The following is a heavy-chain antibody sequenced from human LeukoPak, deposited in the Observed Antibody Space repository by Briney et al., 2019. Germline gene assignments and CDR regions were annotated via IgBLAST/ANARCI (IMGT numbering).Heavy chain of an antibody. V-gene: IGHV4-61*08. CDR3: ARGGSQQNYYYNYMDV. Sequence: PSETLSLTCTVSGGSLTAGDYYWGWVRQPPGTGLQWIATTYAGASLKSRVTMSLDTSKNQFFLRLTSVTAADTAVYYCARGGSQQNYYYNYMDVWGKGTTVTVSS. CDR2: T. CDR1: GGSLTAGDYY. J-gene: IGHJ6*03. D-gene: IGHD1-26*01.